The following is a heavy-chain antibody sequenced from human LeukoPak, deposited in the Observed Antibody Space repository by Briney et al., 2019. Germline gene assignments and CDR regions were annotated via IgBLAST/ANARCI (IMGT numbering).Heavy chain of an antibody. CDR2: ISYDGSNK. Sequence: GGSLRLSCAASGFTFSSYGMHWVRQAPGKGLEWVAVISYDGSNKYYADSVKGRFTISRDNSKNTLYLQMNSLRAEDTAVYYCAKVRAAAGITYYYYYMDVWGKGTTVTVSS. V-gene: IGHV3-30*18. D-gene: IGHD6-13*01. J-gene: IGHJ6*03. CDR3: AKVRAAAGITYYYYYMDV. CDR1: GFTFSSYG.